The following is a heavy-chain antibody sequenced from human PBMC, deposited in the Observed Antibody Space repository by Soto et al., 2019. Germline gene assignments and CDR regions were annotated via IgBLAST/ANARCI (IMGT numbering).Heavy chain of an antibody. CDR3: ARARYCSSTSCYASYYYYYMDV. CDR2: IKQDGSEK. D-gene: IGHD2-2*01. V-gene: IGHV3-7*01. J-gene: IGHJ6*03. Sequence: EMQLVESGGGLVQPGGSLRLSCAASGFTFSSYWMSWVRQAPGKGLEWVANIKQDGSEKYYVDSVKGRFTISRDNAKNSLYLQMNSLRAEDTAVYYCARARYCSSTSCYASYYYYYMDVWGKGTTVTVSS. CDR1: GFTFSSYW.